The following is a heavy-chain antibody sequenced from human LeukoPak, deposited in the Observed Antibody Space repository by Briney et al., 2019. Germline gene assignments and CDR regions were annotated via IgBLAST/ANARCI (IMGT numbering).Heavy chain of an antibody. Sequence: GGSLRLSCAASGFTFSSYSMNWVRQAPGKGLEWVSSISSSSYIYYADSVKGRFTISRDNAKNSLYLQMNSLRAEDTAVYYCARDVLESGYFDYWGQGTLVTVSS. D-gene: IGHD1-14*01. CDR2: ISSSSYI. J-gene: IGHJ4*02. V-gene: IGHV3-21*01. CDR3: ARDVLESGYFDY. CDR1: GFTFSSYS.